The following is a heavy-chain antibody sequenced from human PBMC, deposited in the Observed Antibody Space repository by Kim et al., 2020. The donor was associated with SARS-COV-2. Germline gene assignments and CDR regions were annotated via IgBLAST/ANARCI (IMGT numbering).Heavy chain of an antibody. Sequence: ASVKVSCKTSGYTFTDYFIHWVRKAPGKGLRWRGRIRPNRGGPNFAEKFQGRATMTRATSSNKAYMELGSRRSDNTAVYYFGGAELGPCSGVSAKFFHPW. CDR1: GYTFTDYF. V-gene: IGHV1-2*06. CDR3: GGAELGPCSGVSAKFFHP. D-gene: IGHD2-15*01. CDR2: IRPNRGGP. J-gene: IGHJ5*02.